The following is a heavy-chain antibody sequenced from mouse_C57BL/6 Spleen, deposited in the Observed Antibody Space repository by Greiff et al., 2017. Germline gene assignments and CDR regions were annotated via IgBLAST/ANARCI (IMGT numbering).Heavy chain of an antibody. CDR2: ISDGGSYT. V-gene: IGHV5-4*03. D-gene: IGHD2-5*01. J-gene: IGHJ1*03. CDR3: ARIYSNSLWSFDV. Sequence: EVMLVESGGGLVKPGGSLKLSCAASGFTFSSYAMSWVRQTPEKRLEWVATISDGGSYTYYPDNVKGRFTISRDNAKNNLYLQMSHLKSEDSAMYYCARIYSNSLWSFDVWGTGTTVTVSS. CDR1: GFTFSSYA.